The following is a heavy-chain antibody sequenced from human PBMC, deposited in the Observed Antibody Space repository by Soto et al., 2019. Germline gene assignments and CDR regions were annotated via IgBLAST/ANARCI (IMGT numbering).Heavy chain of an antibody. Sequence: GASVKVSCKASGGTFSSYAISWVRQAPGQGLEWMGGIIPIFGTANYAQKFQGRVTITADESTSTAYMELSSLRSEDTAVYYCARVLLRGTASADYYYYGMDVWGQGTTVTVS. CDR3: ARVLLRGTASADYYYYGMDV. CDR2: IIPIFGTA. V-gene: IGHV1-69*13. CDR1: GGTFSSYA. J-gene: IGHJ6*02. D-gene: IGHD1-7*01.